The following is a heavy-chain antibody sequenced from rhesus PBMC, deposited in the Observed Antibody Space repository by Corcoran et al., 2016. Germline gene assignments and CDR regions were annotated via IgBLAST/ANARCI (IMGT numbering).Heavy chain of an antibody. V-gene: IGHV4-80*01. J-gene: IGHJ4*01. D-gene: IGHD2-15*01. Sequence: QVQLQESGPGLVKPSETLSLTCAVSGGSFSSYWWRWIRQPPGKGLEWIGEINGNSGSTNYNPSLKSRVTISKDASKNQFSLKLSSVTAADTAVYYCARYPRYFDYWGQGVLVTVSS. CDR2: INGNSGST. CDR1: GGSFSSYW. CDR3: ARYPRYFDY.